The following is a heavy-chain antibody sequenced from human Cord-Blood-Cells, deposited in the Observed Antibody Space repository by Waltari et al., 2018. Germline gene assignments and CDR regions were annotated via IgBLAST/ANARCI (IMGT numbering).Heavy chain of an antibody. J-gene: IGHJ4*02. CDR2: FDPEDGET. D-gene: IGHD6-6*01. CDR3: ATGQSSSSFDY. Sequence: QVQLVQSGAEVKKPGASVKVSCKVSGSTRTELAIPWVRQAPGKGLEWMGSFDPEDGETIYAQKFQGRVTMTEDTSTDTAYMELSSLRSEDTAVYYCATGQSSSSFDYWGQGTLVTVSS. CDR1: GSTRTELA. V-gene: IGHV1-24*01.